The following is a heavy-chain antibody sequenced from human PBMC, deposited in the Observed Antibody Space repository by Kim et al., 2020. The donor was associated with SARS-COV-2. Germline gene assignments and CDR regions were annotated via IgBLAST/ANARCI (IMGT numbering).Heavy chain of an antibody. V-gene: IGHV1-24*01. CDR2: GET. CDR3: ATVHNWFDP. Sequence: GETIYAQKFQGRVTLTEDTSTDTAYMELSSLRSEDTAVYYCATVHNWFDPWGQGTLVTVSS. J-gene: IGHJ5*02.